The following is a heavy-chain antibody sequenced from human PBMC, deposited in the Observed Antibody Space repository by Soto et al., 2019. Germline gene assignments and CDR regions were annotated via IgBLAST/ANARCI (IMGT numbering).Heavy chain of an antibody. CDR2: ISSSSDYI. V-gene: IGHV3-21*01. CDR3: ARVVYYDRSAYGL. CDR1: GFAFSSYN. D-gene: IGHD3-22*01. J-gene: IGHJ3*01. Sequence: GGSLRLSCAASGFAFSSYNMNWVRQAPGKGLEWVSSISSSSDYIYYADSLKGRFTISRDNAKNSLYLQMNSLRAEDTAVYYCARVVYYDRSAYGLWGQGTMVTVSS.